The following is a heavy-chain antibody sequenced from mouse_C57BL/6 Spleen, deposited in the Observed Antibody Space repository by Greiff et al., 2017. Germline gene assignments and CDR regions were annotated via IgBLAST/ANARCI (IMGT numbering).Heavy chain of an antibody. CDR1: GYTFTSYG. Sequence: VQLQQSGAELARPGASVKLSCKASGYTFTSYGISWVKQSTGQGLEWIGEIYPRSGNTYYNEKFKGKATLTADKSSSTAYMELRSLTSEDSAVYFGARGARITTGEGYFDVWGTGTTVTVSS. D-gene: IGHD1-1*01. CDR2: IYPRSGNT. CDR3: ARGARITTGEGYFDV. V-gene: IGHV1-81*01. J-gene: IGHJ1*03.